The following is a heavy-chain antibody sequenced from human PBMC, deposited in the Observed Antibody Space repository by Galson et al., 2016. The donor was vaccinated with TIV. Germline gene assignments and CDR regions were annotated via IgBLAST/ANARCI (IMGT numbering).Heavy chain of an antibody. CDR2: TFYRSKWYN. CDR1: GDSVSSNSAA. J-gene: IGHJ4*02. CDR3: ARATPSVFGIIMTWDS. V-gene: IGHV6-1*01. Sequence: CAISGDSVSSNSAAWNWIRQSTSRGLEWLGRTFYRSKWYNDYAPSVKSRITINPDPSQNQFSLQLNSVTPEDTAVYYCARATPSVFGIIMTWDSWGQGTLVTVSS. D-gene: IGHD3-16*01.